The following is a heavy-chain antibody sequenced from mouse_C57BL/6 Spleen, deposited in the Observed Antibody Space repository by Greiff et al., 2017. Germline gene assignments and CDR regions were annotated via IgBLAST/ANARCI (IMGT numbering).Heavy chain of an antibody. CDR1: GYTFTSYW. CDR3: ARRIYYGYDYFDY. D-gene: IGHD2-2*01. V-gene: IGHV1-52*01. J-gene: IGHJ2*01. CDR2: IDPSDSET. Sequence: VQLQQPGAELVRPGSSVTLSCKASGYTFTSYWMHWVKQRPIQGLEWIGNIDPSDSETHYNQKFKDKAPLTVAKSSSTAYMQLSSLTSEDSAVYYCARRIYYGYDYFDYWGQGTTLTVSS.